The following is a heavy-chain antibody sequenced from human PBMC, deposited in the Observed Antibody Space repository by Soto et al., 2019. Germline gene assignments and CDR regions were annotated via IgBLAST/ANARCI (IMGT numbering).Heavy chain of an antibody. CDR2: IKQDGSEK. CDR1: GFTFSSYW. CDR3: ARVSPGSHRRDGMDV. J-gene: IGHJ6*02. V-gene: IGHV3-7*01. Sequence: GGSLRLSCAASGFTFSSYWMSWVRQAPGKGLEWVANIKQDGSEKYYVDSVKGRFTISRDNAKNSLYLQMNSLRAEDTAVYYCARVSPGSHRRDGMDVWGQGTTVTVSS. D-gene: IGHD6-6*01.